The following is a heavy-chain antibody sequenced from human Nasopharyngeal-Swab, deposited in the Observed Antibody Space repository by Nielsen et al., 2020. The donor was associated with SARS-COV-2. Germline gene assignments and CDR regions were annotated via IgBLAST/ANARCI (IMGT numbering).Heavy chain of an antibody. V-gene: IGHV1-69*13. Sequence: SVKVSCKASGGTFSSHAISWVRQAPGQGLEWMGGIIPIFGTANYAQKFQGRVTITADESTSTAYMELSSLRSEDTAVHYCAVGATGYYYMDVWGKGTTVTVSS. J-gene: IGHJ6*03. CDR1: GGTFSSHA. D-gene: IGHD1-26*01. CDR2: IIPIFGTA. CDR3: AVGATGYYYMDV.